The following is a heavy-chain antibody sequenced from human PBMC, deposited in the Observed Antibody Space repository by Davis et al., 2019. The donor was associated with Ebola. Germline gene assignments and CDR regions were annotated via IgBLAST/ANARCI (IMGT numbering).Heavy chain of an antibody. Sequence: PGGSLRLSCAASGFTFSSYAMHWVRQAPGKGLEWVAVISYDGSNKYYADSVKGRFTISRDNSKNTLYLQMNSLRAEDTAVYYCARDYYYDSSGYYGRDYWGQGTLVTVSS. CDR1: GFTFSSYA. CDR2: ISYDGSNK. J-gene: IGHJ4*02. CDR3: ARDYYYDSSGYYGRDY. D-gene: IGHD3-22*01. V-gene: IGHV3-30-3*01.